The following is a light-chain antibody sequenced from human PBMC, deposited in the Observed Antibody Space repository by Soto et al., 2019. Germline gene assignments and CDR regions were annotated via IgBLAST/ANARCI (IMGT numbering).Light chain of an antibody. J-gene: IGKJ1*01. CDR3: LQYHNLWA. CDR1: QNIYSN. Sequence: IVMTQSPATLSMSPGERATLSCRASQNIYSNVAWYQQRPGQAPRLLIYRASTRAPGIPARFSGSGSGTEFTLTISSLQSEDFTVYSCLQYHNLWAFGQGTKVDIK. V-gene: IGKV3-15*01. CDR2: RAS.